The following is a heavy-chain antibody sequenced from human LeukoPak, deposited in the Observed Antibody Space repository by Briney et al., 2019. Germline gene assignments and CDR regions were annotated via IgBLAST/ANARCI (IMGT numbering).Heavy chain of an antibody. D-gene: IGHD2-2*01. J-gene: IGHJ6*03. Sequence: GGSLRLSCAASGFTFSTYAMTWVRQAPGKGLEWVSLISGTGGSTYYADSVKGRFTISRDNSKNTLYPQMNSLRAEDTAVYYCARAPPTSLYYYYYMDVWGKGTTVTVSS. V-gene: IGHV3-23*01. CDR3: ARAPPTSLYYYYYMDV. CDR2: ISGTGGST. CDR1: GFTFSTYA.